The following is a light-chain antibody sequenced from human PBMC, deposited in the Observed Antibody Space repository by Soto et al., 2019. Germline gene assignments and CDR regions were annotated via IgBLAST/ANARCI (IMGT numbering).Light chain of an antibody. Sequence: EIVMTQSPATLSVSPGERATLSCRASQSISITLAWYQQKPGQAPRLLIYGASTRATDIPARFSGSGSGTEFTLTISGLQSEDFAVYYCQQYNNWPRTFGGGPKVEI. V-gene: IGKV3-15*01. CDR3: QQYNNWPRT. J-gene: IGKJ4*01. CDR2: GAS. CDR1: QSISIT.